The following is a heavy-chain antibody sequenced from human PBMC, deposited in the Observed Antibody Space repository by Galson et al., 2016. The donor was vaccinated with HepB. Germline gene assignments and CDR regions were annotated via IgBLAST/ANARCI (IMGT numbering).Heavy chain of an antibody. J-gene: IGHJ3*01. CDR1: GLTFSTYW. CDR2: LNQDGSLK. CDR3: AKWNFAADL. D-gene: IGHD1-7*01. Sequence: SLRLSCAASGLTFSTYWMNWVRQAPGKGLEWVANLNQDGSLKYYADSVRGRFTISRDNAKESVYLQTNSLRAEGTAVYYCAKWNFAADLWGQGTVVTASS. V-gene: IGHV3-7*01.